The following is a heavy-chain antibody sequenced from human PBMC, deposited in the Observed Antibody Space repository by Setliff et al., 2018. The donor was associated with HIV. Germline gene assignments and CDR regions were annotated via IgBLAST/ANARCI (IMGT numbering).Heavy chain of an antibody. Sequence: GASVKVSCKASGYTFSRYAMHWVRQAPGQRLEWMGWINAGNGNTKYSQKFQGRVSIARDTSASTAYMELSSLRSEDTAVYYCARGGGGYYYVGAVDIWGQGTVVTVSS. J-gene: IGHJ3*02. CDR1: GYTFSRYA. CDR2: INAGNGNT. CDR3: ARGGGGYYYVGAVDI. D-gene: IGHD3-22*01. V-gene: IGHV1-3*01.